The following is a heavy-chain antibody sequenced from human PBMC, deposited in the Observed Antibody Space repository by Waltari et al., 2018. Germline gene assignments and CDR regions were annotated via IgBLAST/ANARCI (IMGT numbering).Heavy chain of an antibody. V-gene: IGHV3-23*01. Sequence: EVQLLESGGELVQAGGSLRLSCGISGFTFPSYAINWVRRAPGAGVQGVAAISFRDATFHADSVKGRFTISRETSKDTVYLQMNSLRADDTAVYYCAKPFYNWDDPLVSWGQGTPVTVSS. CDR1: GFTFPSYA. CDR3: AKPFYNWDDPLVS. CDR2: ISFRDAT. J-gene: IGHJ5*02. D-gene: IGHD1-20*01.